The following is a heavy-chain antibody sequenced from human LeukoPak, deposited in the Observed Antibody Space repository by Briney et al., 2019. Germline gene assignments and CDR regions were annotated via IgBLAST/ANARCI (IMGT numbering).Heavy chain of an antibody. CDR1: GFTFSSYS. V-gene: IGHV3-21*01. Sequence: GGSLRLSCAAPGFTFSSYSINWVRQAPGKGLEWVSSISSSSTYIYYVDSVKGRFTISRDNAKNTLYLQMNSLRAEDTAVYYCTRGGVDYWGQGTLVTVSS. CDR3: TRGGVDY. D-gene: IGHD5-12*01. J-gene: IGHJ4*02. CDR2: ISSSSTYI.